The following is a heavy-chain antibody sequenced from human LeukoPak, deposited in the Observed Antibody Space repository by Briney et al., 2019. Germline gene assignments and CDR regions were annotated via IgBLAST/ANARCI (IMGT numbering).Heavy chain of an antibody. Sequence: PGGSLRLSCAASGFTFSSYGMSWVRQAPGKGLEWVSAISGSGGSTYYADSVKGRFTISRDNSKNTLYLQMNSLKTEDTAVYYCTTEDGDYGDAFDIWGQGTMVTVSS. CDR3: TTEDGDYGDAFDI. D-gene: IGHD4-17*01. V-gene: IGHV3-23*01. CDR1: GFTFSSYG. CDR2: ISGSGGST. J-gene: IGHJ3*02.